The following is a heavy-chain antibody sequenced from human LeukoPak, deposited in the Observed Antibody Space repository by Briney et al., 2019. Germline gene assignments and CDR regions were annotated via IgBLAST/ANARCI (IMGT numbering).Heavy chain of an antibody. Sequence: RPSQTLSLTCTVSGGSISSGSYSWSWIRQPPGKGLEWIGYIYYSGSTNYNPSLKSRVTISVDTSKNQFSLKLSSVTAADTAVYYCARVSRLSGFLGGPDAFDIWGQGTMVTVSS. V-gene: IGHV4-61*01. CDR1: GGSISSGSYS. J-gene: IGHJ3*02. CDR2: IYYSGST. CDR3: ARVSRLSGFLGGPDAFDI. D-gene: IGHD2/OR15-2a*01.